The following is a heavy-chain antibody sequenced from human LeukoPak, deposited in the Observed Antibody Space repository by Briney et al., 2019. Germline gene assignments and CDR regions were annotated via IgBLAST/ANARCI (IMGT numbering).Heavy chain of an antibody. CDR1: GLTFSSYT. Sequence: GGSLRLSCAASGLTFSSYTMNWVRQAPGKGLEWVAVISYHGSDKDYADPVKGRFSISRDNPKNTVYLQMNSLRVEDTAVYYCARDHGGNRPNAFDIWGQGTMVTVSS. CDR3: ARDHGGNRPNAFDI. CDR2: ISYHGSDK. J-gene: IGHJ3*02. D-gene: IGHD4-23*01. V-gene: IGHV3-30-3*01.